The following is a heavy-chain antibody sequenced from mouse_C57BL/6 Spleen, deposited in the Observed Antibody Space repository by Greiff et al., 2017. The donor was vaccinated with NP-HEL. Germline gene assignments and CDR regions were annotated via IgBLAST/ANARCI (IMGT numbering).Heavy chain of an antibody. CDR2: IDPSDSET. CDR3: AREGGSLYAMDY. J-gene: IGHJ4*01. CDR1: GYTFTSYW. Sequence: QVQLQQPGAELVRPGSSVKLSCKASGYTFTSYWMHWVKQRPIQGLEWIGNIDPSDSETHYNQKFKDKATLTVDKSSSTAYMQRSSLTSEDSAVYYCAREGGSLYAMDYWGQGTSVTVSS. V-gene: IGHV1-52*01.